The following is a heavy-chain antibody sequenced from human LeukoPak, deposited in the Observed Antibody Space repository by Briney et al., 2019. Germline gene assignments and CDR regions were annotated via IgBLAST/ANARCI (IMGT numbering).Heavy chain of an antibody. Sequence: PGGSLRLSCAASGFTFSIYAMHWVRQAPGKGLEWVAVISNDGSDKYYADSVKGRFTISRDNSKNTLYLQMNSMRADDTAVYYCARRTALEQYFDYWGQGTLVTVSS. CDR1: GFTFSIYA. V-gene: IGHV3-30*04. D-gene: IGHD1/OR15-1a*01. CDR3: ARRTALEQYFDY. J-gene: IGHJ4*02. CDR2: ISNDGSDK.